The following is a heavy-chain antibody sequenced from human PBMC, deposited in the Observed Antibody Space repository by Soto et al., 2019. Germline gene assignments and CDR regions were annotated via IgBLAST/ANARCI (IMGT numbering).Heavy chain of an antibody. CDR2: ITGSGGST. CDR1: GFTFSSHA. D-gene: IGHD6-19*01. J-gene: IGHJ6*02. Sequence: GGSLRLSCAASGFTFSSHAMSWVRQAPGKGLEWVSGITGSGGSTYYADSVKGRFTISRDNSKNTFYLQMNSLRGEDTAVYYCGKDSSGRYPYNGMDVWGQGTTVTV. CDR3: GKDSSGRYPYNGMDV. V-gene: IGHV3-23*01.